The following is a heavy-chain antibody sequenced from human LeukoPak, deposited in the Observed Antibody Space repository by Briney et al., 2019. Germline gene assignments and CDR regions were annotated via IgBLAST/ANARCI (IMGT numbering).Heavy chain of an antibody. CDR2: IKQDGSEK. Sequence: GGSLRLSCAASGFTFSSYWMSWVRQAPGKGLEWVGNIKQDGSEKYYVDSVKGPFTISRDNANNSLYLQMNSLRAEDTAVYYCARDGDEGYSGYDYQLDYWGQGTLVTVSS. D-gene: IGHD5-12*01. CDR1: GFTFSSYW. J-gene: IGHJ4*02. CDR3: ARDGDEGYSGYDYQLDY. V-gene: IGHV3-7*01.